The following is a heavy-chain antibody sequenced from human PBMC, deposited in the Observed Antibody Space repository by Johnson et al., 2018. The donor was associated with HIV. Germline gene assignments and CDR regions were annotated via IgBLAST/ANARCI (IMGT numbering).Heavy chain of an antibody. CDR2: ISYDGSNK. D-gene: IGHD1-26*01. CDR1: GFTFSGYP. Sequence: QVQLVESGGGVVQPGRSLRLSCAASGFTFSGYPMHWVRQAPGKGLEWVAVISYDGSNKYYADSVEGRFPISRDNSKNTLYLQMNSLRAEDTAVYYCSRLDSGSLSFDLWGQGTMVTVSS. J-gene: IGHJ3*01. CDR3: SRLDSGSLSFDL. V-gene: IGHV3-30*04.